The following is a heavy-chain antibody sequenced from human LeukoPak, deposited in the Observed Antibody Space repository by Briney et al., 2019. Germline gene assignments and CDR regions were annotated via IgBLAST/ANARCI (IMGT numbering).Heavy chain of an antibody. V-gene: IGHV3-23*01. D-gene: IGHD3-22*01. CDR2: VSGSGGST. J-gene: IGHJ4*02. CDR3: ARADTSGYIYYFDY. CDR1: GFTFRNSA. Sequence: GGSLRLSCAASGFTFRNSAMSWVRQAPGKGLEWVSSVSGSGGSTYYADSVKGRFTISRDNSKNTLYLQVNSLRAEDTAVYYCARADTSGYIYYFDYGGQGTLVTVSS.